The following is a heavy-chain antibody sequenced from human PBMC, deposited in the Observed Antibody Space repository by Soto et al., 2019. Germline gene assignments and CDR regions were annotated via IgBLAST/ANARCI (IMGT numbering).Heavy chain of an antibody. CDR2: ISYDGINK. CDR1: GFTFSSYA. J-gene: IGHJ3*02. Sequence: QVQLVESGGGVVQPGRSLRLSCAASGFTFSSYALHWVRQAPGKGLEWVAVISYDGINKYYADSVKGQFTISRDNSKDTVYLQMNSLRAEDTAVYYCGRDPDHGGDSGSFDIWGQGTMVTVSS. D-gene: IGHD2-21*02. CDR3: GRDPDHGGDSGSFDI. V-gene: IGHV3-30-3*01.